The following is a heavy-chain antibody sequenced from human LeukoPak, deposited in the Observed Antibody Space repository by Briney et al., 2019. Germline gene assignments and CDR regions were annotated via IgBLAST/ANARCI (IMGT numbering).Heavy chain of an antibody. D-gene: IGHD2-21*02. Sequence: SVTVSFKASGGTFSIYAFSWVRQAPGQGLEWMGRIIPIRGIANYAQKFQGRVTITADKSTSTAYMDLTSLRSEDTAVYYCARLLERSVTADTTLRDYWGQGTLVTVSS. CDR2: IIPIRGIA. J-gene: IGHJ4*02. CDR3: ARLLERSVTADTTLRDY. CDR1: GGTFSIYA. V-gene: IGHV1-69*04.